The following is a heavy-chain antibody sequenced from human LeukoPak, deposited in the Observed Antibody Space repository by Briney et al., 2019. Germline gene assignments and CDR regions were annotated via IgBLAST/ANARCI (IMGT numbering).Heavy chain of an antibody. V-gene: IGHV3-21*04. D-gene: IGHD5-18*01. CDR3: AKDSDTAEDY. J-gene: IGHJ4*02. CDR1: GFSFSTYG. Sequence: PGGSLRLSCAASGFSFSTYGMHWVRQAPGKGLEWVSSISSNSSYIYYADSVKGRFTISRDNSKNTLYLQMNSLRAEDTAVYYCAKDSDTAEDYWGQGTLVPVSS. CDR2: ISSNSSYI.